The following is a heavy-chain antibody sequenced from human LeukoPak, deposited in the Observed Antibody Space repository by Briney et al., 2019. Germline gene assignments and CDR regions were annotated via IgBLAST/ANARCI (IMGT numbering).Heavy chain of an antibody. CDR1: GGSITSTN. D-gene: IGHD2-21*01. V-gene: IGHV3-23*01. CDR3: AKAPVTTCSGAYCYPFDY. J-gene: IGHJ4*02. CDR2: ISVSGNT. Sequence: ETLSLTCTVSGGSITSTNWWSWVRQAPGKGLEWVSAISVSGNTYHADSVKGRFTISRDSSKNTLYLQMNRLRAEDAAVYYCAKAPVTTCSGAYCYPFDYWGQGTLVTVSS.